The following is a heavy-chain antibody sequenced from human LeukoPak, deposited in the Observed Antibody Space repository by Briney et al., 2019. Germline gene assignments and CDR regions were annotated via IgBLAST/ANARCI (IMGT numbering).Heavy chain of an antibody. CDR1: GGSVSSGSYY. J-gene: IGHJ4*02. V-gene: IGHV4-61*01. D-gene: IGHD6-19*01. Sequence: SETLSLTCTVSGGSVSSGSYYWSWIRQPPGKGLKWIGYIYYSGSTNYNPSLKSRVTIAVDTPKNQFSLKLSSVTAADTAVYYCARDRGSSGWFDYWGQGTLVTVSS. CDR3: ARDRGSSGWFDY. CDR2: IYYSGST.